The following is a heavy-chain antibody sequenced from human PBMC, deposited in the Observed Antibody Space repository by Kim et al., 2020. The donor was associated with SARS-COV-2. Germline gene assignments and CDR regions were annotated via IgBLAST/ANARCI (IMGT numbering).Heavy chain of an antibody. D-gene: IGHD3-3*01. CDR1: GFTFSSYA. V-gene: IGHV3-30-3*01. Sequence: GGSLRLSCAASGFTFSSYAMHWVRQAPGKGLEWVAVISYDGSNKYYADSVKGRFTISRDNSKNTLYLQMNSLRAEDTAVYYCARGPYYDFWSGYYTTTYGMDVWGQGTTVTVSS. CDR3: ARGPYYDFWSGYYTTTYGMDV. J-gene: IGHJ6*02. CDR2: ISYDGSNK.